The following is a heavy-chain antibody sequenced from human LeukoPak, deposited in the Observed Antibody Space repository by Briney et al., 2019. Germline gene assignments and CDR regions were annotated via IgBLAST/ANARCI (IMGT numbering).Heavy chain of an antibody. V-gene: IGHV3-64D*06. J-gene: IGHJ4*02. CDR1: GFAFSGYA. CDR3: VRTYSSGWYGSVDY. Sequence: GSLRLSCSASGFAFSGYAMHWVRQAPGRGLESVSGISSNGDSTYYADSVKGRFTIPRDNSKNTLYLQMSSLRAEDTAVYYCVRTYSSGWYGSVDYWGQGTLVTVSS. CDR2: ISSNGDST. D-gene: IGHD6-19*01.